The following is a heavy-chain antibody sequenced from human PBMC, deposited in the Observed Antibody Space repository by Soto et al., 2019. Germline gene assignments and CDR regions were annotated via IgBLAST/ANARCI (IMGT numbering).Heavy chain of an antibody. D-gene: IGHD1-26*01. CDR2: IWYDGSNK. CDR1: GFTFSSYG. CDR3: ARDLALPYQSPGAGMDV. J-gene: IGHJ6*02. Sequence: GGSLRLSCAGSGFTFSSYGMHWVRQAPGKGLEWVAVIWYDGSNKYYANSVKGRFTISRDNSKNTLYLQMNSLRAEDTAVYYCARDLALPYQSPGAGMDVWGQGTTVTVSS. V-gene: IGHV3-33*01.